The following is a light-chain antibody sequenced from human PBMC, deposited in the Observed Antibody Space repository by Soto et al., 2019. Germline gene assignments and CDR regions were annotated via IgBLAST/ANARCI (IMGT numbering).Light chain of an antibody. V-gene: IGKV3-11*01. Sequence: EIVLTQSPATLSLSPGARDPLSCRASQSINRYLAWYQQQPGQAPRLLIYYASNRAAGIPARFSGSGSGTDFTLTTSSLEPEDFAVYYCQQRSYWPPITFGQGTRLEIK. CDR2: YAS. J-gene: IGKJ5*01. CDR1: QSINRY. CDR3: QQRSYWPPIT.